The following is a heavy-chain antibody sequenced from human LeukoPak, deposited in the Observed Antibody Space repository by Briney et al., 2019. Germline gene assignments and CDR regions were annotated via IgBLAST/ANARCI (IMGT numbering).Heavy chain of an antibody. J-gene: IGHJ4*02. CDR1: GGSISSYY. D-gene: IGHD3-22*01. Sequence: SETLSLTCTVSGGSISSYYWSWIRQPPGKGLEWIGYIYYSGSTNYNPSLKSRVTISVDTSKNQFSLKLSSVTAADTAVYYCASHYYDSSGYVDYWGQGTLVTVSS. CDR3: ASHYYDSSGYVDY. CDR2: IYYSGST. V-gene: IGHV4-59*08.